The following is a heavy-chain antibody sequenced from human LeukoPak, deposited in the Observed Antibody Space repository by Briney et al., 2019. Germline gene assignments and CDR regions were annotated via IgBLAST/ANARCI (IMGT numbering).Heavy chain of an antibody. Sequence: SGGSLRLSCAASGFTFSSCAMSWVRQAPGKGPEWVSTITGGGTSTYYADSVKGRFTISRDNSKNTLFLRMASLGAGDTAIYYCAKGLYTSSGYHFQSWGQGTLVTVSS. CDR1: GFTFSSCA. V-gene: IGHV3-23*01. D-gene: IGHD6-13*01. CDR3: AKGLYTSSGYHFQS. CDR2: ITGGGTST. J-gene: IGHJ4*02.